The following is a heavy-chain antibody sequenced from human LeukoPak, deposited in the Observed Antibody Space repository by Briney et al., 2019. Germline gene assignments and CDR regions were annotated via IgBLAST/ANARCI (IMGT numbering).Heavy chain of an antibody. V-gene: IGHV1-2*02. CDR3: VRVKRGVVPAATGNIDY. Sequence: ASVKVSCKASGYTFTGYYMHWVRQAPGQGLEWMGWINPNSGGTNYAQKFQGRVTMTRDTSISTAYMELSRLRSDGTAVYYCVRVKRGVVPAATGNIDYWGQGTLVTVSS. D-gene: IGHD2-2*01. CDR1: GYTFTGYY. CDR2: INPNSGGT. J-gene: IGHJ4*02.